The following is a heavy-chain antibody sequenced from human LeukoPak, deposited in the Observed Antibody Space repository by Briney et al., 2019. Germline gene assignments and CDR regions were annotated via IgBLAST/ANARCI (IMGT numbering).Heavy chain of an antibody. CDR3: VKDPVASAVAGTNYFDY. CDR1: GFAFSSYG. D-gene: IGHD6-19*01. CDR2: IRYDGNNK. Sequence: GGSLSLSCAASGFAFSSYGIHWVRQAPGKGLEWVAFIRYDGNNKYYADSVKGRLTISRDSSKNTLYLQMNSLRAEDTAVYYCVKDPVASAVAGTNYFDYWGQGTLVTVSS. J-gene: IGHJ4*02. V-gene: IGHV3-30*02.